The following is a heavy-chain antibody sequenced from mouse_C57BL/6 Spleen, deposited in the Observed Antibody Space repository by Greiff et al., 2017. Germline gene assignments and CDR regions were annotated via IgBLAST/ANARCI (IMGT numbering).Heavy chain of an antibody. J-gene: IGHJ4*01. CDR3: TRRLGRGAMDY. D-gene: IGHD4-1*01. V-gene: IGHV1-15*01. Sequence: ESGAELVRPGASVTLSCKASGYTFTDYEMHWVKQTPVHGLEWIGAIDPETGGTAYNQKFKGKAILTADKSSSTAYMELRSLTSEDSAVYYCTRRLGRGAMDYWGQGTSVTVSS. CDR2: IDPETGGT. CDR1: GYTFTDYE.